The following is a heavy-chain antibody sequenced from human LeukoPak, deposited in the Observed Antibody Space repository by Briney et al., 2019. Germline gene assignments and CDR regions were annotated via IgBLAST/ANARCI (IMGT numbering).Heavy chain of an antibody. CDR2: INPNSGGT. D-gene: IGHD2-15*01. Sequence: ASVKVSCKASGYTFTGYYMHWVRQAPGQGLEWMGWINPNSGGTNYAQKFQGRVTMTRDTSISTAYMELSRLRPDDTAVYYCASEGLGYCSGGSCYLPNWFDPWGQGTLVTVSS. CDR3: ASEGLGYCSGGSCYLPNWFDP. V-gene: IGHV1-2*02. CDR1: GYTFTGYY. J-gene: IGHJ5*02.